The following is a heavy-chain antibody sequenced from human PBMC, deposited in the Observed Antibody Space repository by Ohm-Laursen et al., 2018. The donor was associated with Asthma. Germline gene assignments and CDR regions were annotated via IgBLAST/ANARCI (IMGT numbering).Heavy chain of an antibody. CDR2: ISNDGTNQ. V-gene: IGHV3-30*14. CDR3: ARDRLAVAGTDYFDY. Sequence: SLRLSCTASGFIFSDYAFHWVRQAPGKGLEWVAVISNDGTNQYYADSVKGRFTISRDNSKNTLFLQMNTLRAEDTAVYYCARDRLAVAGTDYFDYWGQGTLVTVSS. D-gene: IGHD6-19*01. J-gene: IGHJ4*02. CDR1: GFIFSDYA.